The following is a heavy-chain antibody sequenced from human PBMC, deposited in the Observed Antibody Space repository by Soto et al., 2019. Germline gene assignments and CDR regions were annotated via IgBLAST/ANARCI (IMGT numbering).Heavy chain of an antibody. CDR2: IYYSGST. Sequence: PLETLSLTCTVSGGSVSSGSYYWSRIRQPPGKGLEWIGYIYYSGSTNYNPSLKSRVTISVDTSKNQFSLKLSSVTAADTAVYYCARGHRRYYGSGSYSLIRGNWFDPWGQGTLVTVSS. CDR1: GGSVSSGSYY. D-gene: IGHD3-10*01. J-gene: IGHJ5*02. V-gene: IGHV4-61*01. CDR3: ARGHRRYYGSGSYSLIRGNWFDP.